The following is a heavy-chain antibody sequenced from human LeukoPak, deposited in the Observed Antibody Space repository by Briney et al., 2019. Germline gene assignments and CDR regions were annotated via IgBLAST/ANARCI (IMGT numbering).Heavy chain of an antibody. J-gene: IGHJ4*02. CDR2: ILYDGSNK. V-gene: IGHV3-30-3*01. CDR1: GSTFSYYT. D-gene: IGHD3-22*01. Sequence: GRSLRLSCAASGSTFSYYTMHWVRQAPGKGLEWVAVILYDGSNKYYADSVKGRFTISRDNSKNTLYLQMNSLRAEDTAVYYCARVLNYYDSSGYYFSYWGQGTLVTVSS. CDR3: ARVLNYYDSSGYYFSY.